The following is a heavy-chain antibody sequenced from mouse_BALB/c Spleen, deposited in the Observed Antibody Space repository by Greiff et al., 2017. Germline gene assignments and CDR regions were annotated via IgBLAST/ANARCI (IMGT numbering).Heavy chain of an antibody. V-gene: IGHV1-7*01. CDR1: GYTFTSYW. J-gene: IGHJ2*01. D-gene: IGHD2-4*01. CDR3: ARGGYDYLYYFDD. Sequence: VQLQQSGAELAKPGASVKMSCKASGYTFTSYWMHWVKQRPGQGLEWIGYINPSTGYTEYNQKFKDKATLTADKSSSTAYMQLSSLTSEDSAVYYCARGGYDYLYYFDDWGQGTTLTVSS. CDR2: INPSTGYT.